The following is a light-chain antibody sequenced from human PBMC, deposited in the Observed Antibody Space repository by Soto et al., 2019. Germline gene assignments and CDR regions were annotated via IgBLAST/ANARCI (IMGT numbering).Light chain of an antibody. CDR1: QSISTY. V-gene: IGKV1-39*01. CDR3: QQSFITPPLT. J-gene: IGKJ4*01. CDR2: GAS. Sequence: DIQMTQSPSSLSASIGDRITITCRASQSISTYLKWYQQNPGKAPRLLIYGASTLQNWVPSPFSGDGSATDYTLTISSLQPEDFATYYCQQSFITPPLTFGGGTKVEMK.